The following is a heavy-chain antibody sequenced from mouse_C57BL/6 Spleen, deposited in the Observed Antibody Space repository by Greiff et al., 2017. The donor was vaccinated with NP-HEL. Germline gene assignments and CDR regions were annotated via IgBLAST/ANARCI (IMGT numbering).Heavy chain of an antibody. Sequence: QVQLKESGAELVRPGASVTLSCKASGYTFTDYEMHWVKQTPVHGLEWIGAIDPVTGCTASNQQFKGKAILTADTSSSTAYRELRSLTSEDSAVYYCTRFGDPDYWGQGTTLTVPS. J-gene: IGHJ2*01. D-gene: IGHD3-1*01. CDR1: GYTFTDYE. V-gene: IGHV1-15*01. CDR3: TRFGDPDY. CDR2: IDPVTGCT.